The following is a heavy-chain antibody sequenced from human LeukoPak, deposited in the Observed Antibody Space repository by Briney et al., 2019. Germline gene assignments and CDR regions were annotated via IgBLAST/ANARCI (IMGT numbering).Heavy chain of an antibody. D-gene: IGHD6-13*01. J-gene: IGHJ5*01. V-gene: IGHV3-23*01. CDR3: VKRPGKAADGPFDS. Sequence: GGSLRLSCVASGFTVTNYAMSWARQAPGKGLEWLSTLSGGDGRTYYADSVQGRFTISRDNSKNTLYLQMNSLRTEDTAVYYCVKRPGKAADGPFDSWGQGTLVTVSS. CDR2: LSGGDGRT. CDR1: GFTVTNYA.